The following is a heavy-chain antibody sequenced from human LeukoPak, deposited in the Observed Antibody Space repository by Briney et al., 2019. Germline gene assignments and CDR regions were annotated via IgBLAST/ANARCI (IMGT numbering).Heavy chain of an antibody. CDR2: IYTSGST. D-gene: IGHD6-19*01. CDR3: AREGGYSSGWRYGATLGDLDY. Sequence: SETLSLTCTVSGGSISSYYWSWIRQPAGKGLEWIGRIYTSGSTDYNPSLKSRGTMSVDTSKNQFSLQLSSVTAADTAVYYCAREGGYSSGWRYGATLGDLDYWGQGTLVTVSS. V-gene: IGHV4-4*07. CDR1: GGSISSYY. J-gene: IGHJ4*02.